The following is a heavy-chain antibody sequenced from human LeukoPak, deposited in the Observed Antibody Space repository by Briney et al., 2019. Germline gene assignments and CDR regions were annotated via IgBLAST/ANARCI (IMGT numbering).Heavy chain of an antibody. CDR3: ARVFGLSGSGTQAFYYYYYMDV. CDR1: GGTFSSYA. CDR2: IIPIFGTA. V-gene: IGHV1-69*06. Sequence: SVKVSCKASGGTFSSYAISWVRQAPGQGLEWMGGIIPIFGTANYAQKFQGRVTITADKSTSTAYMELSSLRSEDTAVYYCARVFGLSGSGTQAFYYYYYMDVWGKGTTVTITS. D-gene: IGHD3-10*01. J-gene: IGHJ6*03.